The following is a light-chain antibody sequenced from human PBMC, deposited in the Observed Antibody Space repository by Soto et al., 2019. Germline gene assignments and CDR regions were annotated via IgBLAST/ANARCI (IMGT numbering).Light chain of an antibody. CDR2: DAS. CDR1: QSISRW. CDR3: QQYSSFLT. Sequence: DIQMTQSPSTLSASVGDRVTITCRASQSISRWLAWSQQKPGKAPKLLIYDASNLQSGVSTRFSGSGSATEFTLSISSLQPDDFATYYCQQYSSFLTFGGGTKVEI. V-gene: IGKV1-5*01. J-gene: IGKJ4*01.